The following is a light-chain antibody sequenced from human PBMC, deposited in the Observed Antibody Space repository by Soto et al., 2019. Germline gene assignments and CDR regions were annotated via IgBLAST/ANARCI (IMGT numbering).Light chain of an antibody. Sequence: DIQMTQSPSTLSASVGDRVTITCRASHSISSWLAWYQQKPGEAPKLLIYKASTLESGVPSRFSGSGSGTEFTLTISSLQPDDFATYYCQQYNSYSTFGQGTKVDIK. CDR2: KAS. J-gene: IGKJ1*01. CDR1: HSISSW. V-gene: IGKV1-5*03. CDR3: QQYNSYST.